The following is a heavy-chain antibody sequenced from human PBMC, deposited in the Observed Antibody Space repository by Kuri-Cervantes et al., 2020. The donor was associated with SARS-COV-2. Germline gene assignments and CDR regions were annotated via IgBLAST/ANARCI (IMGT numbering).Heavy chain of an antibody. V-gene: IGHV1-46*01. Sequence: ASVTVSCKASGYTFTSYYMHWVRQAPGQGREWMGIINPSGCSTSYAQKFQGRVTMTRDTSTSTVYMELSSLRSEDTAVYYGSIPGIAAAANNWFDPWGQGTLVTVSS. J-gene: IGHJ5*02. CDR2: INPSGCST. CDR3: SIPGIAAAANNWFDP. D-gene: IGHD6-13*01. CDR1: GYTFTSYY.